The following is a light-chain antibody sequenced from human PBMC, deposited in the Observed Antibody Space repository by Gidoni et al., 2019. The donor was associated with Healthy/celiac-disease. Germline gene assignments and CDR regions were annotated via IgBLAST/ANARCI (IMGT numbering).Light chain of an antibody. J-gene: IGKJ1*01. CDR3: QQDGSSPWT. V-gene: IGKV3-20*01. CDR1: QSVSSSY. CDR2: GAS. Sequence: EIVLTQSPGTLSLSPGERATLSCSASQSVSSSYLAWYQQKPGQAPRLLIYGASSRPTGIPDRCSGSGSGTDFTLTISRLEPEDFAVYYCQQDGSSPWTFGQGTKVEIK.